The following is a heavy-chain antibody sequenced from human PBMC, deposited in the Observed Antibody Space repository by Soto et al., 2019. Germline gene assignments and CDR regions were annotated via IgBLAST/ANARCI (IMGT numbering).Heavy chain of an antibody. D-gene: IGHD2-21*02. CDR1: GFTFSSYG. Sequence: QVQLVESGGGVVQPGRSLRLSCAASGFTFSSYGMHWVRQAPGKGLEWVAVISYDGSNKYYADSVKGRFTISRDNSKNTLYLQMNSLRAEDTAVYYCARGGDGYWYFDLWGRGTLVTVSS. V-gene: IGHV3-30*03. CDR2: ISYDGSNK. J-gene: IGHJ2*01. CDR3: ARGGDGYWYFDL.